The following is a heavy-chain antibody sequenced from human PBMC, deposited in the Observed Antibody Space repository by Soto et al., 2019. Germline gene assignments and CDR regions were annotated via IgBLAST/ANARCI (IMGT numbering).Heavy chain of an antibody. J-gene: IGHJ6*01. CDR2: INAGNGNP. Sequence: AKLSWEACGDAFKSYSRHWVRHATGQRLEWMRWINAGNGNPKYSQKFQGRVTITRDTSASTAYMELSSLRSEDTAVYYCARVLYIAVAGTSYYYGMDVWGQGPTVTVSS. CDR3: ARVLYIAVAGTSYYYGMDV. D-gene: IGHD6-19*01. CDR1: GDAFKSYS. V-gene: IGHV1-3*01.